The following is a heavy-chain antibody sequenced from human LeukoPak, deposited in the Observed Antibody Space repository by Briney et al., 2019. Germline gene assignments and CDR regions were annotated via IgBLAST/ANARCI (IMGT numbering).Heavy chain of an antibody. Sequence: GGSLRLSCAASGFTCSDYYMSWIRQAPGKGLEWVSYISSSTRSIIYYTDSVKGRFTISRDNAKNSLYLQMNSLRAEDTAVHYCARVGLMDYNANTLDYWGQGPLVTVS. CDR3: ARVGLMDYNANTLDY. J-gene: IGHJ4*02. V-gene: IGHV3-11*01. CDR1: GFTCSDYY. CDR2: ISSSTRSII. D-gene: IGHD4-11*01.